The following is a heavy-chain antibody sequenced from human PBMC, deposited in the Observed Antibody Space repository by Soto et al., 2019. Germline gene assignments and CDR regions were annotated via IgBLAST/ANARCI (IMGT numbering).Heavy chain of an antibody. D-gene: IGHD3-3*01. Sequence: GASVKVSCKASGYTFTSYDINWVRQATGQGLEWMGWMNPNSGNTGYAQKFQGRVTMTRNTSISTAYMELSSLRSEDTAVYYCARGNRITIFGVVIPRRWFDPWGQGTLVTVSS. J-gene: IGHJ5*02. CDR2: MNPNSGNT. CDR3: ARGNRITIFGVVIPRRWFDP. CDR1: GYTFTSYD. V-gene: IGHV1-8*01.